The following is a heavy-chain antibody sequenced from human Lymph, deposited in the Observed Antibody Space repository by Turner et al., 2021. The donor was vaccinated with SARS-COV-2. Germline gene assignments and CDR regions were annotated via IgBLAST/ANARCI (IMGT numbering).Heavy chain of an antibody. D-gene: IGHD2-8*01. CDR2: IWYDGSNK. CDR3: ARDYLGYCTNGVCYPLGY. V-gene: IGHV3-33*01. Sequence: QVQLVESGGGVVQPGRSLRLSCVASGFIFSSYGMRWVRQAAGEGLEWVAVIWYDGSNKYYADSVKGRFTISRDNSKNTLYLQMNSLRAEDTAVYYCARDYLGYCTNGVCYPLGYWGQGTLVTVS. J-gene: IGHJ4*02. CDR1: GFIFSSYG.